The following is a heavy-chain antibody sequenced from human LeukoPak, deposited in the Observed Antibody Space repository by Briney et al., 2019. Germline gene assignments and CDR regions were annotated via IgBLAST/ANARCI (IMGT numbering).Heavy chain of an antibody. CDR1: GFTFSSYE. Sequence: GGSLRLSCGASGFTFSSYEMNWVRQAPGKGLEGVSYISSSGSTIYYADSVKGRFTISRDNAKNSLYLQMNSLRAEDTAVYYCARDDRDGYNWAWFDYWGQGTLVTVSS. CDR2: ISSSGSTI. V-gene: IGHV3-48*03. J-gene: IGHJ4*02. CDR3: ARDDRDGYNWAWFDY. D-gene: IGHD5-24*01.